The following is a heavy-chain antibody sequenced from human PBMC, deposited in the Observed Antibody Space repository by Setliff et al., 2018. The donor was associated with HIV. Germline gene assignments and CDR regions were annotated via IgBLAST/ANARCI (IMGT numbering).Heavy chain of an antibody. CDR2: ITPVIGRP. Sequence: GASVKVSCKASGGTFSDNGVTWVRQAPGQGLEWMGGITPVIGRPNYAQKFHGRVTITADRSTNTAYMELTSLTSDDTAVYYCARDDHYYDMGSILSDWFFDVWDRGTLVTVSS. CDR3: ARDDHYYDMGSILSDWFFDV. D-gene: IGHD3-22*01. V-gene: IGHV1-69*10. CDR1: GGTFSDNG. J-gene: IGHJ2*01.